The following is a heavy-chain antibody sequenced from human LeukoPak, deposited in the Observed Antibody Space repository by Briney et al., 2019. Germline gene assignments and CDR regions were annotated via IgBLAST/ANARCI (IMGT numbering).Heavy chain of an antibody. V-gene: IGHV3-30*03. CDR2: ISYVGSNK. CDR3: ATYYDCWSGYYPFNY. J-gene: IGHJ4*02. CDR1: GVTFSSYV. D-gene: IGHD3-3*01. Sequence: GGALRLSCAASGVTFSSYVMHWVRPAPGKGLEWVAVISYVGSNKYYADSVKGRCTISRDNSKNTMYQQMNSLRAEDTAVYYCATYYDCWSGYYPFNYGGQGTLVTVSS.